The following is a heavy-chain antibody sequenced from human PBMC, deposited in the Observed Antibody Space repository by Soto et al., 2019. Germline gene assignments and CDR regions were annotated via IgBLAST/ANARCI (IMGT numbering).Heavy chain of an antibody. CDR3: ARTAFVSDYGVDY. CDR1: GYSISSGYY. CDR2: IYHSGST. J-gene: IGHJ4*02. D-gene: IGHD4-17*01. V-gene: IGHV4-38-2*01. Sequence: SLTCAVSGYSISSGYYWGWIRQPPGKGLEWIGSIYHSGSTYYNPSLKSRVTISVDTSKNQFSLKLSSVTAADTAVYYCARTAFVSDYGVDYWGQGTLVTVSS.